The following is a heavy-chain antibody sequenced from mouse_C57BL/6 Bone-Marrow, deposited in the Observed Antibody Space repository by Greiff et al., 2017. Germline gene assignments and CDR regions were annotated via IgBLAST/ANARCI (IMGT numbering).Heavy chain of an antibody. CDR1: GYTFTDYN. CDR3: ARRASDCYGSSHFCYAMDY. J-gene: IGHJ4*01. V-gene: IGHV1-22*01. CDR2: INPNNGGT. D-gene: IGHD1-1*01. Sequence: EVQLQQSGPELVKPGASVKMSCPASGYTFTDYNMHWVQQSHGKSLEWIGYINPNNGGTSYNQKFKGKATLTVNKSSSTAYMELRSLTSEDSAVYDGARRASDCYGSSHFCYAMDYWGQGTSVTVSS.